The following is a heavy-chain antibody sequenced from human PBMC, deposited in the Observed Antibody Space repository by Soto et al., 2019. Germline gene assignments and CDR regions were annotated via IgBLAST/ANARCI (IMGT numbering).Heavy chain of an antibody. D-gene: IGHD1-26*01. V-gene: IGHV5-10-1*01. CDR3: ARPKYSGSGRWAMDV. Sequence: TPRMRSGYSFTSYWISWVRQMPGKGLEWMGRIDPSDSYTNYSPSFQGHVTISADKSISTAYLQWSSLKASDTAVYYCARPKYSGSGRWAMDVWGQGTTVTVSS. CDR2: IDPSDSYT. J-gene: IGHJ6*02. CDR1: GYSFTSYW.